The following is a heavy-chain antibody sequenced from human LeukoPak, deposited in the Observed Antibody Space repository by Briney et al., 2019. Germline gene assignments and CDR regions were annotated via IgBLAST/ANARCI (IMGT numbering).Heavy chain of an antibody. D-gene: IGHD3-22*01. CDR1: GFTFTSYW. CDR3: ARGDSSGLYFQH. Sequence: GGSLRLSCAASGFTFTSYWMHWVRQAPGRGLVWVSRINTDGSTTSYADSVKGRFTISKDNAKNTLYLQMNSLRADDTAVYYCARGDSSGLYFQHWGQGTLVTVSS. CDR2: INTDGSTT. V-gene: IGHV3-74*01. J-gene: IGHJ1*01.